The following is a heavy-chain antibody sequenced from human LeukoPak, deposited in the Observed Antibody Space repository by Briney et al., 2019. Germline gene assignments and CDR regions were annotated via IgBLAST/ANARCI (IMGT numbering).Heavy chain of an antibody. CDR3: ARGNPYSSGWLDY. CDR1: GGSISSYY. Sequence: SETLSLTCTVSGGSISSYYWSWIRQPPGKGLEWIGYIYYSGSTNYNPSLKSRVTISVDTSKNQFSLKLSSVTAADTAVYYCARGNPYSSGWLDYWGQGTLVTVSS. J-gene: IGHJ4*02. V-gene: IGHV4-59*01. CDR2: IYYSGST. D-gene: IGHD6-19*01.